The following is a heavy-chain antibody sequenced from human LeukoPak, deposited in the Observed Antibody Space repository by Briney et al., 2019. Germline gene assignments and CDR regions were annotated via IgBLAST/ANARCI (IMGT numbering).Heavy chain of an antibody. CDR3: ARSIAAAEPAYSNWFDP. Sequence: SETLSLTCTVSGGSISSYYWSWIRQPPGKGLEWIGYIYYSGSTNYNPSLKSRVTISVDTSKNQFSLKLSSVTAADTAVYYCARSIAAAEPAYSNWFDPWGQGTLVTVSS. V-gene: IGHV4-59*01. CDR2: IYYSGST. D-gene: IGHD6-13*01. J-gene: IGHJ5*02. CDR1: GGSISSYY.